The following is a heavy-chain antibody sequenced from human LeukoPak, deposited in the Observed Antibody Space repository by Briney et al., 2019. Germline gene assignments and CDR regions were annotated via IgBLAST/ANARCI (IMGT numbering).Heavy chain of an antibody. CDR2: ISVSGTT. J-gene: IGHJ4*02. CDR1: GLTFSTNG. CDR3: AKSSGGDYLQYFDS. D-gene: IGHD2-21*02. V-gene: IGHV3-23*01. Sequence: GGSLRLSCAASGLTFSTNGLSWIRQAPGEGLEWLSGISVSGTTYYADSVKGRFTISRDNSKNTLFLQMNSVRAEDTAVYYCAKSSGGDYLQYFDSWGQGALVTVSS.